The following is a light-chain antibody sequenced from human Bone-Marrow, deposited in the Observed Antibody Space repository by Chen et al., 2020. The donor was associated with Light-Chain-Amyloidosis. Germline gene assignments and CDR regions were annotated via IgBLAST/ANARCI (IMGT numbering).Light chain of an antibody. CDR1: SSDVGGDNH. CDR2: EVT. Sequence: QSALTQPAPVSGSPAQPITISSTGTSSDVGGDNHVSWYQQHPDKAPKLMIYEVTNRPSWVPDRFSGSKSDNTASLTISGLQTEDEADYFCSSYTITNTLVFGSGTRVTVL. V-gene: IGLV2-14*01. J-gene: IGLJ1*01. CDR3: SSYTITNTLV.